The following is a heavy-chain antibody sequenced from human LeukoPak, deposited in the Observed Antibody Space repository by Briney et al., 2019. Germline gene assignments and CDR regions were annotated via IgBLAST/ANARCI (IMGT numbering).Heavy chain of an antibody. CDR2: IRYDGSNK. D-gene: IGHD3-16*01. J-gene: IGHJ6*03. Sequence: PGGSLRLSCAASGFTFSSYAMHWVRHAPGKGLEGVAFIRYDGSNKYYTDSVKGRYTISRDNSKNKLYLQMNSLRAEDTAVYYCAKGSKEVLFTGDHYMDVWGKGTTVTISS. CDR3: AKGSKEVLFTGDHYMDV. V-gene: IGHV3-30*02. CDR1: GFTFSSYA.